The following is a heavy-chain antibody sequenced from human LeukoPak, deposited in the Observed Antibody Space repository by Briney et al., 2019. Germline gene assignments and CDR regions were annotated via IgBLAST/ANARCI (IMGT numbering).Heavy chain of an antibody. D-gene: IGHD4-17*01. J-gene: IGHJ4*02. CDR3: AGQNYGNFDY. Sequence: SETLSLTCAVSGGSISSGGYSWSWIRQPPGKGLEWIGYIYHSGSTYYNPSLKSRVTTSVDRSKNQFSLKLSSVTAADTAVYYCAGQNYGNFDYWGQGTLVTVSS. CDR2: IYHSGST. CDR1: GGSISSGGYS. V-gene: IGHV4-30-2*01.